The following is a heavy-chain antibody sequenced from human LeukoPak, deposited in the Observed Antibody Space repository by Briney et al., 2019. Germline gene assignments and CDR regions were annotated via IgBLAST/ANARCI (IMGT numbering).Heavy chain of an antibody. CDR3: ARDPIVVVPAAGD. Sequence: GGSLRLSCAASGFTFSSYAMNWVRQAPGKGLEWVSSISSSPSYVFYADSVKGRFTSSRDDAKNSLYLQMNSLRAEDTAVYYCARDPIVVVPAAGDWGQGILVIVSS. D-gene: IGHD2-15*01. CDR1: GFTFSSYA. CDR2: ISSSPSYV. J-gene: IGHJ4*02. V-gene: IGHV3-21*01.